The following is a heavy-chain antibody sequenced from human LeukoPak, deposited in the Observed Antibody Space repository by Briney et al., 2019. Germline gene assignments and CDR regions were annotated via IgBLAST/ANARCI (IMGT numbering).Heavy chain of an antibody. CDR1: GFTFTDYA. V-gene: IGHV3-23*01. Sequence: GGSLRLSCAASGFTFTDYAMSWVRQAPGKGPEWVSGISDSGRATYYTDSVKGRCTISRDNSKNTVSLQMDNVTPEDTAVYFCARHDSFIPFWGQGALVTVSS. J-gene: IGHJ4*02. CDR2: ISDSGRAT. CDR3: ARHDSFIPF. D-gene: IGHD3-16*02.